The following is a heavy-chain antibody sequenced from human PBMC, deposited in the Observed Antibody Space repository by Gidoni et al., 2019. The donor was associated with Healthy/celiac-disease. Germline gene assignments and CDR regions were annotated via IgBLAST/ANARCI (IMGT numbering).Heavy chain of an antibody. D-gene: IGHD2-15*01. CDR1: GYTFTSYG. CDR3: ARVKFPHCSGGSCYSSWFDP. V-gene: IGHV1-18*01. CDR2: ISAYNGNT. J-gene: IGHJ5*02. Sequence: QVQLVQSGAEVKKTGASVKVSCMASGYTFTSYGLSGVRQAPGQGLEWMGWISAYNGNTNYAQKLQGRVTMTTDTSTSTAYMELRSLRSDDTAVYYCARVKFPHCSGGSCYSSWFDPWGQGTRVTGSS.